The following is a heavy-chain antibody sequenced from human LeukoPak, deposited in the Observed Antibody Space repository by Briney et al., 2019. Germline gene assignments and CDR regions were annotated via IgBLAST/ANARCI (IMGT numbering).Heavy chain of an antibody. CDR2: INHSGST. V-gene: IGHV4-34*01. J-gene: IGHJ4*02. Sequence: KTSETVSLTCVVYGGTFSGYYWSWIRQPPGKGLEWIGEINHSGSTNYNPSLKSRVTISVDTSKNQFSLKLSSVTAADTAVYYCARGFTISGYYPYYFDYWGQGTLVTVSS. CDR3: ARGFTISGYYPYYFDY. D-gene: IGHD3-22*01. CDR1: GGTFSGYY.